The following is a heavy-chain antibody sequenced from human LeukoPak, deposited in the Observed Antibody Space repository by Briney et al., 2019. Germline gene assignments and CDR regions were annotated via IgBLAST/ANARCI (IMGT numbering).Heavy chain of an antibody. J-gene: IGHJ5*02. CDR2: IWYDGNNK. V-gene: IGHV3-33*06. CDR3: AKDGSGGGWKWFDP. D-gene: IGHD2-15*01. CDR1: GFTFTGYG. Sequence: PGRSLRLSCAASGFTFTGYGFHWVRQAPGKGLEWVAVIWYDGNNKYYADSVKGRFIISRDNSKNTLYLQMNSLRAEDTAVYYCAKDGSGGGWKWFDPWGQGTLVTVSS.